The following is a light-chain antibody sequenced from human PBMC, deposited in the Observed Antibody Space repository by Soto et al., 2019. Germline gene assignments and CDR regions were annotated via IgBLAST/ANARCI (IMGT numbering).Light chain of an antibody. CDR3: SSYTSSSTLYVV. Sequence: QSVLTQPASVSGSPGQSITISCTGTSSDVGGYNYVSWYQQHPDKAPKLMIYDVSNRPSGVSNRFSGSKSGNTASLTISGLQAEDEADYYCSSYTSSSTLYVVFGGGTQLTVL. CDR2: DVS. CDR1: SSDVGGYNY. J-gene: IGLJ2*01. V-gene: IGLV2-14*01.